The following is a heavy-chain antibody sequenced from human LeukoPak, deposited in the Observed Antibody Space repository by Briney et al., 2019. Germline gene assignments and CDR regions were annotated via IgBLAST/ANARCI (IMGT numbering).Heavy chain of an antibody. Sequence: GGSLRLSCAASGFTFSSFAMSWVRQAPGEGREWVSAISGRGDSTYYADSAKGRFTISRDSSKNTLYLQMNRLRAEGTAIYYCANPLVGVTGIDSWGQGPLVTLPS. CDR2: ISGRGDST. CDR3: ANPLVGVTGIDS. V-gene: IGHV3-23*01. CDR1: GFTFSSFA. D-gene: IGHD1-26*01. J-gene: IGHJ4*02.